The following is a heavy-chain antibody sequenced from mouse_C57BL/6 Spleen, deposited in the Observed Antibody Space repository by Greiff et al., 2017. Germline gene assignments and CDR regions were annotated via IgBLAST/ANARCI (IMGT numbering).Heavy chain of an antibody. D-gene: IGHD1-1*01. V-gene: IGHV1-42*01. J-gene: IGHJ2*01. CDR3: ARWGRPYYFGY. Sequence: VQLQQSGPELVKPGASVKISCKASGYSFSGYYMNWVKQSPEKSLEWIGEINPSTGGTTYNQKFKAKATLTVDKSSSTAYMQLKSLTSEDSAVYYCARWGRPYYFGYWGQGTTLTVSS. CDR2: INPSTGGT. CDR1: GYSFSGYY.